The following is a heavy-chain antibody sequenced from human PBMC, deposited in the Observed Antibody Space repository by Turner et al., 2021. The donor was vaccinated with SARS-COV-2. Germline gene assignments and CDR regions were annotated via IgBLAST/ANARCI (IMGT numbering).Heavy chain of an antibody. CDR3: ARGCRVGISWFNLDY. J-gene: IGHJ4*02. D-gene: IGHD6-13*01. CDR1: GYTFTGNY. CDR2: INPNSGGT. Sequence: QVQLVQTGAEVKKQGDEVKVSWEASGYTFTGNYMHWVRQAPGQGLEWMGWINPNSGGTNYAQKFQGRVTMTTDTSISTAFFVLSRLISDDTAVYYCARGCRVGISWFNLDYWGQGTLVTVSS. V-gene: IGHV1-2*02.